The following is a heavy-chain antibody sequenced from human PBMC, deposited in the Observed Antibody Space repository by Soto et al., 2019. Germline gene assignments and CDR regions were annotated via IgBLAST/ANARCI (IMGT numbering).Heavy chain of an antibody. J-gene: IGHJ6*02. D-gene: IGHD6-13*01. CDR2: IDWYDDK. Sequence: SGPTLVNPTQTLTLTCTFSGFSLSTSGMCVSWIRQPPGKALEWLALIDWYDDKYYSTSLKTRLTISKDTSKNQVVLTMTNMDPVDTATYYCARTFGAAAHYYYYGMDVWGQGTTVTVSS. CDR3: ARTFGAAAHYYYYGMDV. V-gene: IGHV2-70*01. CDR1: GFSLSTSGMC.